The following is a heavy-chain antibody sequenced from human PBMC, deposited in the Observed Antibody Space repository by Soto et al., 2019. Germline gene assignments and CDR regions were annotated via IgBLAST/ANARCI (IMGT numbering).Heavy chain of an antibody. CDR2: ISAYNGNT. V-gene: IGHV1-18*04. Sequence: QVQLVQSGAEVKKPGASVKVSCKASGYTFTSYGISWVRQAPGQGLEWMGWISAYNGNTNYAQKLQGRVTMTTDTPTSTAYMELRSLRSDDTAVYYCARIRIAVAGTNYYGMDVWGQGTTVTVSS. D-gene: IGHD6-19*01. CDR3: ARIRIAVAGTNYYGMDV. CDR1: GYTFTSYG. J-gene: IGHJ6*02.